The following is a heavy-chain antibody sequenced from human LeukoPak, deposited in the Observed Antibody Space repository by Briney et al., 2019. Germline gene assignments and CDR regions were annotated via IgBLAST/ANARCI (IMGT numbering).Heavy chain of an antibody. V-gene: IGHV3-9*01. D-gene: IGHD3-9*01. CDR3: AKSLRYFDWWGGGLDY. J-gene: IGHJ4*02. CDR1: GFTFDDYA. CDR2: ISWNSGSI. Sequence: GKSLRLSCAASGFTFDDYAMHWVRQAPGKGLEWVSGISWNSGSIGYADSVKGRFTISRDNAKNSLYLQMNSLRAEDTALYYCAKSLRYFDWWGGGLDYWGQGTLVTVSS.